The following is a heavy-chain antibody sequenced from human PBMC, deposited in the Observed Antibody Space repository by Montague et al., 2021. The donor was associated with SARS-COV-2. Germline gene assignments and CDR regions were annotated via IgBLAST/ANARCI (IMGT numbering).Heavy chain of an antibody. CDR2: IDTHGSTT. CDR1: GFTFSRYW. J-gene: IGHJ3*01. D-gene: IGHD1-14*01. Sequence: SRSLSCAASGFTFSRYWMPWVRQAPGKGLVWVSRIDTHGSTTNYADSVKGRFTISRDNAKNTLYLQMNSLRAEDTAVYYCARGENHAFDVWGQGTMVTVSS. CDR3: ARGENHAFDV. V-gene: IGHV3-74*01.